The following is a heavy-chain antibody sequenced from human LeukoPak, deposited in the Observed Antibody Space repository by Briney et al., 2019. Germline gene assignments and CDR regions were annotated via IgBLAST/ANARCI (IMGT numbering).Heavy chain of an antibody. CDR2: IYSGGST. V-gene: IGHV3-53*01. CDR1: GFTVSSNY. CDR3: ARIRYGDYVYYYYYYMDV. Sequence: PGGSLRLSCAASGFTVSSNYMSWVRQAPGKGLEWVSVIYSGGSTYYADSVKGRFTISRDNSKNTLYLQMNSLRAEDTAVYYCARIRYGDYVYYYYYYMDVWGKGTTVTISS. J-gene: IGHJ6*03. D-gene: IGHD4-17*01.